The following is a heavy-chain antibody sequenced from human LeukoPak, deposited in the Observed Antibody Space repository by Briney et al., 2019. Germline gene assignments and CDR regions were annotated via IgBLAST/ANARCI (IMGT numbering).Heavy chain of an antibody. V-gene: IGHV3-11*01. Sequence: GGSLRLSCAASGFTFSDYYMSWIRQAPGRGLEWVSYISSSGSTIYYADSVKGRFTISRDNAKNSLYLQMNSLRAEDTAVYYCAKEGFSSSSSSYFDYGGGGTVVTVS. CDR2: ISSSGSTI. J-gene: IGHJ4*02. CDR1: GFTFSDYY. D-gene: IGHD6-6*01. CDR3: AKEGFSSSSSSYFDY.